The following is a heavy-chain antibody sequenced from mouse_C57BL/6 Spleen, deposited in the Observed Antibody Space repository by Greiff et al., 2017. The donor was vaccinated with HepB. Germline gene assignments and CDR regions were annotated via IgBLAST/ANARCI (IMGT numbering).Heavy chain of an antibody. D-gene: IGHD2-4*01. Sequence: EVQLQQSGPELVKPGASVKISCKASGYTFTDYYMNWVKQSHGKSLEWIGDINPNNGGTSYNQKVKGKATLTVDKSSSTAYMELRSLTSEDSAVSYGARRGVSMITTGGYYYAMDYWGQGTSVTVSS. V-gene: IGHV1-26*01. CDR1: GYTFTDYY. CDR3: ARRGVSMITTGGYYYAMDY. CDR2: INPNNGGT. J-gene: IGHJ4*01.